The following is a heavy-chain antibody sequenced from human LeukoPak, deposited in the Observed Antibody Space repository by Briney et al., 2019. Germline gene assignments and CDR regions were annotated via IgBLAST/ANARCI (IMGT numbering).Heavy chain of an antibody. D-gene: IGHD4-17*01. Sequence: ASVKVSCKTSGYTFTGYYMHWERQAPGQGLEWMGWINPNSGGTNYAQKFQGRVTMTRDTSISTAYMELSRLRSDDTAVYYCARAGDYGDYSGYFQHWGQGTLVTVSS. CDR3: ARAGDYGDYSGYFQH. CDR1: GYTFTGYY. CDR2: INPNSGGT. V-gene: IGHV1-2*02. J-gene: IGHJ1*01.